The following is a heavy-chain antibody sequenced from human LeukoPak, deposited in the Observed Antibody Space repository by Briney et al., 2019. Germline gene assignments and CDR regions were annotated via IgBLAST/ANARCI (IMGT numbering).Heavy chain of an antibody. J-gene: IGHJ4*02. CDR3: ARDRVAGWDFDY. Sequence: ASVKVSCKASGYTFTGYYMHWARQAPGQGLEWMGWINPNSGGTNYAQKFQGRVTMTRDTSISTAYMELSRLRSDDTAVYYCARDRVAGWDFDYWGQGTLVTVSS. CDR1: GYTFTGYY. V-gene: IGHV1-2*02. D-gene: IGHD1-26*01. CDR2: INPNSGGT.